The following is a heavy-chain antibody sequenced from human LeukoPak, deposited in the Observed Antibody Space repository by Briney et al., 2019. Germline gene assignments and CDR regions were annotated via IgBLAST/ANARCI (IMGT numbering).Heavy chain of an antibody. Sequence: GGSLRLSCAASGFTFSDSAVSWVRHSPGEGLKWVSSISNTGGRTYYADSVKGRFTITRDNSRNTVDLQMNSLRAGDTAKYYCAKGGEDFDFWRFDLWGQGILVIVSS. J-gene: IGHJ5*02. D-gene: IGHD3-3*01. V-gene: IGHV3-23*01. CDR3: AKGGEDFDFWRFDL. CDR1: GFTFSDSA. CDR2: ISNTGGRT.